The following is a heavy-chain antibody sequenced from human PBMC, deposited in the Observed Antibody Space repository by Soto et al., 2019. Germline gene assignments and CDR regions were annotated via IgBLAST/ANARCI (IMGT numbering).Heavy chain of an antibody. J-gene: IGHJ4*02. CDR3: VVGKDWEHFDY. CDR2: INHSGST. D-gene: IGHD1-1*01. Sequence: SETLSLTCAVYGGSFSGYYWTWIRQPPGTGLEWIGEINHSGSTNYNPSLKSRVTISVDTSKNQFSLKLTSVTAADTAVYYCVVGKDWEHFDYWGQGTLVTVSS. CDR1: GGSFSGYY. V-gene: IGHV4-34*01.